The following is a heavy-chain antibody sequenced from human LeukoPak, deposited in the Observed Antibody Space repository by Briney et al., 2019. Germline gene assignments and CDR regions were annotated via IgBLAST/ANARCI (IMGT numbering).Heavy chain of an antibody. V-gene: IGHV3-30*18. Sequence: GGSLRLSCAASGFTFSRYGMHWVRQAPGKVLEWVAVISYDGSNKYYADSVKGRFTISSDNPKNTLYLQMNSLRAEDTAVYYCAKDQGIAVAGKETEYFQHWGQGTLVTVSS. J-gene: IGHJ1*01. CDR2: ISYDGSNK. CDR3: AKDQGIAVAGKETEYFQH. CDR1: GFTFSRYG. D-gene: IGHD6-19*01.